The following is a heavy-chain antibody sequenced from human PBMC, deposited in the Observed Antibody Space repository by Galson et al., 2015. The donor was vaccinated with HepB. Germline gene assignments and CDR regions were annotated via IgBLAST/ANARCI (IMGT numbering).Heavy chain of an antibody. D-gene: IGHD3-3*01. CDR2: MNPNSGST. CDR3: ARGLYYDFWSGYYISYYYGMDV. J-gene: IGHJ6*02. Sequence: SVKVSCKASGYTFTSYDINWVRQATGQGLEWMGWMNPNSGSTGYAQKFQGRVTMTRNTSISTAYMELSSLRSEDTSVYYCARGLYYDFWSGYYISYYYGMDVWGQGTTVTVSS. V-gene: IGHV1-8*01. CDR1: GYTFTSYD.